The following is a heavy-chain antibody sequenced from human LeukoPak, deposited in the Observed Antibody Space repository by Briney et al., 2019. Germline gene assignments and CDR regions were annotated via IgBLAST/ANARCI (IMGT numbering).Heavy chain of an antibody. J-gene: IGHJ3*02. Sequence: GGSLRLSCAASGFTFSTYSLNWVRQAPGKGLEWVAVISYDGSNKYYADSVKGRFTISRDNSKNTLYLQMNSLRAEDTAVYYCARRVSYYDAFDIWGQGTMVTVSS. CDR1: GFTFSTYS. CDR2: ISYDGSNK. CDR3: ARRVSYYDAFDI. D-gene: IGHD2-21*01. V-gene: IGHV3-30*03.